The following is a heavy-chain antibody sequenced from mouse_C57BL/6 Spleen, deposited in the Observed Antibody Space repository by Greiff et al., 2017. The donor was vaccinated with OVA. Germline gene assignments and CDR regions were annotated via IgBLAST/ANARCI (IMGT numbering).Heavy chain of an antibody. CDR1: GYTFTSYG. D-gene: IGHD2-5*01. J-gene: IGHJ4*01. CDR2: IYPRSGNT. Sequence: VQLQESGAELARPGASVKLSCKASGYTFTSYGISWVKQRTGQGLEWIGEIYPRSGNTYYNEKFKGKATLTADKSSSTAYMELRSLTSEDSAVYFCARPYSNYQYYYAMDYWGQGTSVTVSS. V-gene: IGHV1-81*01. CDR3: ARPYSNYQYYYAMDY.